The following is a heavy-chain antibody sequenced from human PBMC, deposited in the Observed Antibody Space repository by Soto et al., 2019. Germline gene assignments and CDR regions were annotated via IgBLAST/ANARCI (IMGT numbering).Heavy chain of an antibody. CDR3: ARALPVAKGGFDP. Sequence: EVQLVETGGGLIQPGGSLRLSCAASGFTVSNTYMTWVRQPPGKGLECVSVIYTAGGTNYADSVKGRFIISRDNSTNTLYLQMTSLRAEDTAVYYCARALPVAKGGFDPWGQGTLVNVSS. CDR1: GFTVSNTY. J-gene: IGHJ5*02. D-gene: IGHD2-2*01. V-gene: IGHV3-53*02. CDR2: IYTAGGT.